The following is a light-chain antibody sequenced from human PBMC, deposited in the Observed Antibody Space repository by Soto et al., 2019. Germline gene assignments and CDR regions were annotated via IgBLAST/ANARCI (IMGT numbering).Light chain of an antibody. V-gene: IGKV2-29*01. Sequence: DIVMTQTPLSLSVTPGQPASISCKSSQSLLHSDGKTYLYWYQQKPGQAPRLLIYGASSRATGIPDRFSGSGSGTDFTLTISRLEPEDFAVYYCQQYGSSLVFTFGPGTKVDIK. CDR1: QSLLHSDGKTY. J-gene: IGKJ3*01. CDR2: GAS. CDR3: QQYGSSLVFT.